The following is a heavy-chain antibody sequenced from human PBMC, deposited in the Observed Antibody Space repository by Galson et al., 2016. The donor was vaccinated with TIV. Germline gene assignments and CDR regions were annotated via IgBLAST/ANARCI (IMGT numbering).Heavy chain of an antibody. CDR3: AGVTRIYANWFDS. CDR1: GGIFKNYA. V-gene: IGHV1-69*05. Sequence: SVKVSCKASGGIFKNYAISWVRQAPGQGLERMGGIIPLFGPANYAQKFQGRITISTDESTNTVYMELSSLKIEDTAVYYCAGVTRIYANWFDSCGHGTLVNVSS. D-gene: IGHD2-15*01. J-gene: IGHJ5*01. CDR2: IIPLFGPA.